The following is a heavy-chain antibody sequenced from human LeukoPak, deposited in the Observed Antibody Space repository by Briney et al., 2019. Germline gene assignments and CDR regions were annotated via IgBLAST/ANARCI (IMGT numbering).Heavy chain of an antibody. Sequence: ASVKVSCKASGGTFSSYAISWVRQAPGQGLEWMGWINPNSGGTNYAQKFQGRVTMTRDTSISTAYMELSRLRSDDTAVYYCARARLRLFDYWGQGTLVTVSS. J-gene: IGHJ4*02. CDR3: ARARLRLFDY. V-gene: IGHV1-2*02. CDR2: INPNSGGT. D-gene: IGHD4-17*01. CDR1: GGTFSSYA.